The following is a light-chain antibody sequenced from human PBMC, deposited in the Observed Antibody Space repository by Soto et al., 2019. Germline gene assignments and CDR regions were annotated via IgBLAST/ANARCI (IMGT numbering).Light chain of an antibody. J-gene: IGKJ1*01. CDR2: GAS. CDR1: QDISSS. Sequence: AIQLTQSPSSLSASVGDRVTITCRASQDISSSLAWYQQKAGKAPKLLIYGASILQSGVPSGFSGSGFGTDFTLTISSLRAEDFAIYFCQQYNTYSWTFGQGTKVDIK. V-gene: IGKV1-13*02. CDR3: QQYNTYSWT.